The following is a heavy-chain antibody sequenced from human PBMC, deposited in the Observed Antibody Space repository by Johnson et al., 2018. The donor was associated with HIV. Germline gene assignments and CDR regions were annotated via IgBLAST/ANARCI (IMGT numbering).Heavy chain of an antibody. V-gene: IGHV3-30*04. CDR1: GFTFSTYA. CDR2: ISYDGSNK. J-gene: IGHJ3*02. D-gene: IGHD2-15*01. Sequence: VQLVESGGGVVQPGRSLRLSCAASGFTFSTYAMHWVRQAPGKGLEWVAVISYDGSNKYYADSVKGRFTISRDNVKNSLYLQMNSLRAEDTALYYCARAKIFCSGGRCSLDAFDIWGQGTMVTVSS. CDR3: ARAKIFCSGGRCSLDAFDI.